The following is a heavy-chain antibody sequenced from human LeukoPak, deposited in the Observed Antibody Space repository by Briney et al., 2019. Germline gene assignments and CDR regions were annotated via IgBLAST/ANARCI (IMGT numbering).Heavy chain of an antibody. J-gene: IGHJ4*02. CDR2: IIPILGIA. D-gene: IGHD6-6*01. CDR1: GGTFSSYA. V-gene: IGHV1-69*04. Sequence: ASVKVSCKASGGTFSSYAISWVRQAPGQGLEWMGRIIPILGIANYAQKFQGRVTITADESTSTAYMELSSLRSEDTAVYYCASRGLYSSSSLGGLEEYWGQGTLVTVSS. CDR3: ASRGLYSSSSLGGLEEY.